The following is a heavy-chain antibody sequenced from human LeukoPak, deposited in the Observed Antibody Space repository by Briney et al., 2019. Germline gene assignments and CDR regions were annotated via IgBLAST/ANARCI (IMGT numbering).Heavy chain of an antibody. Sequence: GGSLRLSCAASGFTFSSYAMSWVRQAPGKGLEWVSYISSSGSTIYYADSVKGRFTISRDNAKNSLYLQMNSLRAEDTAVYYCARDGRRIQLWLSYYYDSSGCNYFDYWGQGTLVTVSS. J-gene: IGHJ4*02. CDR2: ISSSGSTI. CDR1: GFTFSSYA. CDR3: ARDGRRIQLWLSYYYDSSGCNYFDY. D-gene: IGHD3-22*01. V-gene: IGHV3-48*03.